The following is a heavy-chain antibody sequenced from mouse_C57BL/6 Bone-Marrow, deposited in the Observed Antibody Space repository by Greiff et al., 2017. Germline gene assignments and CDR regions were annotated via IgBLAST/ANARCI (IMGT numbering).Heavy chain of an antibody. CDR1: GYTFTSYW. J-gene: IGHJ2*01. CDR2: IDPSDSYT. Sequence: QVQLQQSGAELMRPGTSVKLSCKASGYTFTSYWMHWVKQRPGQGLEWIGVIDPSDSYTNYNQKFKGKATLTVDTSSSTAYMQLSSLTSEDSAVYYCARKSIGGYWGQGTTLTVSS. D-gene: IGHD2-10*02. V-gene: IGHV1-59*01. CDR3: ARKSIGGY.